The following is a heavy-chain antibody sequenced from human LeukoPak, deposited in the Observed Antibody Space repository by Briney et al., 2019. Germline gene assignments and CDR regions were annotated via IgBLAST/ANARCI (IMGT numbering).Heavy chain of an antibody. CDR3: ARDQRNSGSYRFEY. J-gene: IGHJ4*02. CDR2: ITGNNGNT. V-gene: IGHV1-18*01. CDR1: GYTFSGYG. D-gene: IGHD1-26*01. Sequence: GASVKVSCKTSGYTFSGYGISWVRQAPGQGLEWMGWITGNNGNTNYAPSLQGRVTMTTDTSTNTAYMELTSLRSDDTAVHYCARDQRNSGSYRFEYWGQGTLVTVSS.